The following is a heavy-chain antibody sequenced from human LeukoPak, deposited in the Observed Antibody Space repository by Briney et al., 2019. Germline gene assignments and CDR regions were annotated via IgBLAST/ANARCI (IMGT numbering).Heavy chain of an antibody. J-gene: IGHJ4*02. CDR3: ARQSQPSYYYGSGSWYYFDY. V-gene: IGHV4-30-4*07. CDR1: GGSISSGGYS. CDR2: IYYSGST. D-gene: IGHD3-10*01. Sequence: PSQTLSLTCAASGGSISSGGYSWSWIRQPPGKGLEWIGYIYYSGSTNYNPSLKSRVTISVDTSKNQFSLKLSSVTAADTAVYYCARQSQPSYYYGSGSWYYFDYWGQGTLVTVSS.